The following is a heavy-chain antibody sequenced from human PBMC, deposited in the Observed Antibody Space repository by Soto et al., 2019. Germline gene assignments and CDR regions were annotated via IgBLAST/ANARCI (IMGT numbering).Heavy chain of an antibody. CDR2: INHSGTT. CDR1: GGSFSGYY. CDR3: ARTTAGGSHTYYNTWYNH. V-gene: IGHV4-34*04. D-gene: IGHD3-10*01. J-gene: IGHJ5*02. Sequence: TSETLSLTCAVYGGSFSGYYWSWIRQPPGRGLEWIGEINHSGTTNNNPSLKSRGTISVATSKNQFYLKVSSVTSADTAVYSCARTTAGGSHTYYNTWYNHWRQGTLGTVSS.